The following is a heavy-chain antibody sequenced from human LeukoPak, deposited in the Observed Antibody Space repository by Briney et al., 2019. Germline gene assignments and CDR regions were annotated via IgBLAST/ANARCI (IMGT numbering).Heavy chain of an antibody. CDR1: GASFSNDY. CDR2: IYHNGRT. CDR3: ARAPWGGDGDAFDI. D-gene: IGHD2-21*02. J-gene: IGHJ3*02. V-gene: IGHV4-59*01. Sequence: SETLSLTCTVSGASFSNDYWSWVRQAPGKGLEWIGYIYHNGRTNYSPSLKSRITMSIDTSQNQFSLKLTSVTAADTAVYYCARAPWGGDGDAFDIWGQGTMVTVSS.